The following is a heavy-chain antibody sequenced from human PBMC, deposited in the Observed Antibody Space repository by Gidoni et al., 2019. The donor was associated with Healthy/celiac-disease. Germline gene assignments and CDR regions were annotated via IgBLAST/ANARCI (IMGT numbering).Heavy chain of an antibody. D-gene: IGHD3-3*01. V-gene: IGHV4-34*01. CDR1: GGSFSGYY. CDR3: ARGNDFWSGYYTGTYYFDY. J-gene: IGHJ4*02. CDR2: INHSGST. Sequence: QVQLQQWGAGLLKPSETLSLTCAVYGGSFSGYYWSWIRQPPGKGLEWIGEINHSGSTNSNPSLKSRVTISVDTSKNQFSLKLSSVTAADTAVYYCARGNDFWSGYYTGTYYFDYWGQGTLVTVSS.